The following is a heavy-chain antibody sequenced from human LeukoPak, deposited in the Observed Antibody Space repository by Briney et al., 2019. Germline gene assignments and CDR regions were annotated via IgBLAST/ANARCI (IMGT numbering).Heavy chain of an antibody. CDR2: IYYSGST. CDR1: GYSISSGYY. D-gene: IGHD3-10*01. J-gene: IGHJ5*02. CDR3: ARQILYYGSGSSPDWFDP. Sequence: PSETLSLACTVSGYSISSGYYWGWIRQPPGKGLEWIGSIYYSGSTYYNPSLKSRVTISVDTSKNQFSLKLSSVTAADTAVYYCARQILYYGSGSSPDWFDPWGQGTLVTVSS. V-gene: IGHV4-38-2*02.